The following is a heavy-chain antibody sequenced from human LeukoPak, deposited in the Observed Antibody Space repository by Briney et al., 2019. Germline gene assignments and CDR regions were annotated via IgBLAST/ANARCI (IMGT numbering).Heavy chain of an antibody. CDR2: ISYDGSNK. Sequence: GGSLRLSCAASGFTFSSYAMHWVRQAPGKGLEWVAVISYDGSNKYYADSVKGRFTISRDNSKNTLYLQMNSLRAEDTAVYYCASQGTRRRREAFDIWGQGTMVTVSS. V-gene: IGHV3-30-3*02. D-gene: IGHD2-2*01. CDR1: GFTFSSYA. J-gene: IGHJ3*02. CDR3: ASQGTRRRREAFDI.